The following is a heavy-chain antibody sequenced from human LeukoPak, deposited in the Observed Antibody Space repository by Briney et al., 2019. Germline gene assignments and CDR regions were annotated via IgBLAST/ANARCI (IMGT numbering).Heavy chain of an antibody. Sequence: GGSLRLSCAASGFTFSSYAMSWVRQAPGKGLEWVSSISSSSSYIYYADSVKGRFTISRDNAKNSLYLQMNSLRAEDTAVYYCARDIVVVVAAKGGDLYDYWGQGTLVTVSS. CDR2: ISSSSSYI. D-gene: IGHD2-15*01. CDR1: GFTFSSYA. V-gene: IGHV3-21*01. CDR3: ARDIVVVVAAKGGDLYDY. J-gene: IGHJ4*02.